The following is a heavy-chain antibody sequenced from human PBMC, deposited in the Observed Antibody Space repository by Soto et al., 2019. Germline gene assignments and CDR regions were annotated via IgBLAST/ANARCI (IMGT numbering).Heavy chain of an antibody. Sequence: QVQLVQAGAEVKKPGSSVKVSCTASVGTFSSYASSGVRQAPGQGREWMGGIIPIFGTANYAQKFQGRATITTNESTSTDYMELSSLRSEDTAVYYCARHPGGRVYYYCMDVWGQGTTVTVSS. CDR1: VGTFSSYA. V-gene: IGHV1-69*05. CDR2: IIPIFGTA. J-gene: IGHJ6*02. CDR3: ARHPGGRVYYYCMDV. D-gene: IGHD2-15*01.